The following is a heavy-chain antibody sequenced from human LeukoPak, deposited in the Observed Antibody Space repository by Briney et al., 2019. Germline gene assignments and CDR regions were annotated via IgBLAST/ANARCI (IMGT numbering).Heavy chain of an antibody. V-gene: IGHV3-30-3*01. CDR1: GFTFSSYA. D-gene: IGHD3-22*01. CDR3: ARDIHYDSSGCAYYYYGMDV. J-gene: IGHJ6*02. CDR2: ISYDGSNK. Sequence: GGSLRLSCAASGFTFSSYAMHWVRQAPGKGLEWVAVISYDGSNKYYADSVKGRFTISRDNSKNTLYLQMNSLRAEDTAVYYCARDIHYDSSGCAYYYYGMDVWGQGTTVTVSS.